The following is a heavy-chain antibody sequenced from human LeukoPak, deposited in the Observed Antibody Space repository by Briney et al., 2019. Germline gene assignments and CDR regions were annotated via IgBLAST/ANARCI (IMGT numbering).Heavy chain of an antibody. D-gene: IGHD6-13*01. CDR3: ARASGSSWYERRLHAYYYYMDV. Sequence: PSETLSLTCTVSGGSIISTTYYGGWIRQPPGEGLEWIGSIDYRGSTYYNPSLKSRVTISVDTSKNQFSLNLCSVTAADTAVYSCARASGSSWYERRLHAYYYYMDVWGKGTTVTVSS. J-gene: IGHJ6*03. CDR2: IDYRGST. CDR1: GGSIISTTYY. V-gene: IGHV4-39*07.